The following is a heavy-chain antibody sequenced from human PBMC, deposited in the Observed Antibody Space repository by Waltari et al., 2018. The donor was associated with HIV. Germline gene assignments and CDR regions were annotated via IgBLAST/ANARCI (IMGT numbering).Heavy chain of an antibody. D-gene: IGHD6-13*01. Sequence: EVQLVASGGGLVQPGRSLRLSCAASGFTFDAYAMHWVRQAPGKGLEWVSGISWNSGSIGYADSVKGRFTISRDNAKNSLYLQMNSLRAEDTALYYCAKDISTAAGLDYWGQGTLVTVSS. V-gene: IGHV3-9*01. CDR1: GFTFDAYA. CDR2: ISWNSGSI. J-gene: IGHJ4*02. CDR3: AKDISTAAGLDY.